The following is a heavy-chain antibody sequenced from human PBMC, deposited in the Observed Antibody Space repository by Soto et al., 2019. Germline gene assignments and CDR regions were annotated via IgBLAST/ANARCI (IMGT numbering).Heavy chain of an antibody. CDR3: ARGEGRLVGTWFDP. J-gene: IGHJ5*02. V-gene: IGHV4-34*01. CDR1: GGTFSRYY. Sequence: PSETLSLTCVVYGGTFSRYYWNWIRQPPGKGLEWLGEINHSGSTNYNLSLESRVTISLDTSKTQFSLKLTSVTAADTAVYYCARGEGRLVGTWFDPWGQGTLLTVSS. CDR2: INHSGST. D-gene: IGHD5-12*01.